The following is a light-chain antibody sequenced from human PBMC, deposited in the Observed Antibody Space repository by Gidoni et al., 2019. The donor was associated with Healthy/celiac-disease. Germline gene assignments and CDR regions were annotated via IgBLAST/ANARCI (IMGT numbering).Light chain of an antibody. J-gene: IGKJ3*01. V-gene: IGKV2-28*01. CDR1: QSLLHSNGYNY. Sequence: DLVMTQSPLSLPVTPGEPASISCRSSQSLLHSNGYNYLDWYLQKPGQSPQLLIYLGSNRASGVPDRFSCSGSGTDFTLKISRVEAEDVGVYYCMQALQNGFGPGTKVDIK. CDR2: LGS. CDR3: MQALQNG.